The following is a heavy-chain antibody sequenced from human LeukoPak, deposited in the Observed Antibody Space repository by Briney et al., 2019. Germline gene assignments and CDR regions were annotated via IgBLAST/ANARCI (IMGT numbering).Heavy chain of an antibody. J-gene: IGHJ6*03. CDR2: ISAYNGTT. Sequence: ASVKLSCKASGYTFTSYGISWVRQAPGQGLEWMGWISAYNGTTNYAQKFQGRVTMTTDTSTSTAYMELRSLRSDDTAVYYCARVLRYGDYYYSYYMDVWGTGTTVTVSS. CDR1: GYTFTSYG. CDR3: ARVLRYGDYYYSYYMDV. D-gene: IGHD4-17*01. V-gene: IGHV1-18*01.